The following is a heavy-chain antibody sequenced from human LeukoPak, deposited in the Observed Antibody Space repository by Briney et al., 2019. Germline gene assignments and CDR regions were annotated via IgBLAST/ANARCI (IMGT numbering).Heavy chain of an antibody. CDR1: GGTFSRYA. CDR3: AREVGSGFDY. Sequence: SVKVSCKASGGTFSRYAISWVRLAPGQGLEWMGGIIPIFGTANYAQKFQGRVTITADKSTSTAYMELSSLRSEDTAVYYCAREVGSGFDYWGQGPLVTVSS. J-gene: IGHJ4*02. CDR2: IIPIFGTA. V-gene: IGHV1-69*06. D-gene: IGHD1-26*01.